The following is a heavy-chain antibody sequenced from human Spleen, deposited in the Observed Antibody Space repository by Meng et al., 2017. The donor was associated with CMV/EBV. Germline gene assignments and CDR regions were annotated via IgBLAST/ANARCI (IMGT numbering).Heavy chain of an antibody. CDR2: IKQDGSEK. Sequence: GGSLRLSCAASGFTFSSYWMSWVRQAPGKGLEWVANIKQDGSEKYYVDSVKGRFTISRDNAKNSLYLQMNSLRAEDTAVYYCAKDLELVATTIASTFEYWGQGTLVTVSS. D-gene: IGHD1-26*01. V-gene: IGHV3-7*03. CDR3: AKDLELVATTIASTFEY. J-gene: IGHJ4*02. CDR1: GFTFSSYW.